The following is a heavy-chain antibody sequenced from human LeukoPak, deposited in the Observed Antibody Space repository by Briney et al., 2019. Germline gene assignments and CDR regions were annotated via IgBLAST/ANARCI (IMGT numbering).Heavy chain of an antibody. CDR3: ARVHIAAALDY. CDR2: ISSSSSYI. Sequence: GGSLRLSCAASGFTFSSYSMNWVRQAPGKGLEWVSSISSSSSYIYYADSVKGRFTTSRDNAKNSLYLQMNSLRAEDTAVYYCARVHIAAALDYWGQGTLVTVSS. CDR1: GFTFSSYS. J-gene: IGHJ4*02. V-gene: IGHV3-21*01. D-gene: IGHD6-13*01.